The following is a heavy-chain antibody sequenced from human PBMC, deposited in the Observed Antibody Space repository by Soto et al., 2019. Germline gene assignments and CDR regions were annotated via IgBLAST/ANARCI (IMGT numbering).Heavy chain of an antibody. CDR3: ATSYGSGSWGLGNYYYYYGMDV. J-gene: IGHJ6*02. CDR2: IYYSGST. Sequence: SETLSLTCTVSGASVSSGSYYWSWIRQPPGKGLEWIGYIYYSGSTNYNPSLKSRVTISVDTSKNQFSLKLSSVTAADTAVYYCATSYGSGSWGLGNYYYYYGMDVWGQGTTVTVSS. CDR1: GASVSSGSYY. V-gene: IGHV4-61*01. D-gene: IGHD3-10*01.